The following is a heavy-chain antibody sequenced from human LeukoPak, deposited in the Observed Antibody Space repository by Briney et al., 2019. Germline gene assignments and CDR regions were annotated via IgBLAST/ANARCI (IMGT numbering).Heavy chain of an antibody. CDR2: ISAYSGNT. CDR1: NYTFTNYP. Sequence: GASVQFSSKASNYTFTNYPISWVRRAPGQGLEWLGWISAYSGNTNYAQKVQGRVTMTTDASTNTAYMELASLRPDDTAIYYCTRGSSSQYFQYWGQGTLVTVSS. D-gene: IGHD6-6*01. CDR3: TRGSSSQYFQY. V-gene: IGHV1-18*01. J-gene: IGHJ1*01.